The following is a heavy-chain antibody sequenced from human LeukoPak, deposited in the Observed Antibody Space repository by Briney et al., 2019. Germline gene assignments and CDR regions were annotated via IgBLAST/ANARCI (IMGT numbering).Heavy chain of an antibody. CDR1: GDSVSSNSAA. Sequence: SHTLSLTCAIAGDSVSSNSAAWNWIRQSPSSGLEWLGRTYYRSRWGTNYALSVKGRVTINADTSKNQTSLQLTSVTPEDTAAYYCARGTAAPGFGFWGQGTLVTVSS. CDR3: ARGTAAPGFGF. J-gene: IGHJ4*02. D-gene: IGHD6-13*01. V-gene: IGHV6-1*01. CDR2: TYYRSRWGT.